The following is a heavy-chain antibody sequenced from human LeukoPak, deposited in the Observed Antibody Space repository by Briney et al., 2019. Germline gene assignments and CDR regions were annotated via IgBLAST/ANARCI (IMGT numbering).Heavy chain of an antibody. J-gene: IGHJ6*02. Sequence: GESLKISCKASGYSFTNYWIGWVRQMPGKGLEWMGIIYPGDSDTRYSPSFQGQVTFSVDKSVSTAYLQWSSLRASDTAMYFCARALITTWTYYYYGMGVWGQGTTVTVSS. CDR1: GYSFTNYW. V-gene: IGHV5-51*01. CDR3: ARALITTWTYYYYGMGV. D-gene: IGHD3-22*01. CDR2: IYPGDSDT.